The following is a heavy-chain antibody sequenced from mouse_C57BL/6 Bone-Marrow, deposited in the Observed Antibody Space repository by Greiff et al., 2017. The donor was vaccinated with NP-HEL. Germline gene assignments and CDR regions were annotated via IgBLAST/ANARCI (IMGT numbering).Heavy chain of an antibody. D-gene: IGHD1-1*02. CDR1: GYTFTDYN. CDR2: INPNNGGT. V-gene: IGHV1-18*01. Sequence: EVQLQESGPELVKPGASVKIPCKASGYTFTDYNMDWVKQSHGKSLEWIGDINPNNGGTIYNQKFKGKATLTVDKSSSTAYMELRSLTSEDTAVYYCAVVPSFAYWGQGTLVTVSA. CDR3: AVVPSFAY. J-gene: IGHJ3*01.